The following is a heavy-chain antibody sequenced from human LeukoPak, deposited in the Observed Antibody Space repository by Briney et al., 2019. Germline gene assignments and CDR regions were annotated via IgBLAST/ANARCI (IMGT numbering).Heavy chain of an antibody. J-gene: IGHJ4*02. D-gene: IGHD5-24*01. CDR2: MNPNSGNT. CDR3: ARSLPDGYWYYFDY. CDR1: GYTFTSYD. Sequence: GASVKVSCKASGYTFTSYDINWVRQATGQGLEWMGWMNPNSGNTGYAQKFQGRVTMTRNTSISTAYMELSSLRSGDTAVYYCARSLPDGYWYYFDYWGQGTLVTVSS. V-gene: IGHV1-8*01.